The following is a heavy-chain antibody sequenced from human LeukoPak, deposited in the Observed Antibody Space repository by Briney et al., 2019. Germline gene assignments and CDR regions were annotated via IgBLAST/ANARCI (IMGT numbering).Heavy chain of an antibody. CDR2: IIPIFGTA. V-gene: IGHV1-69*05. D-gene: IGHD6-13*01. CDR3: AETGMAALGMDV. J-gene: IGHJ6*03. Sequence: GASVKVSCKASGGTFSSYAISWVRQAPGQGLEWMGGIIPIFGTANYAQKFQGRVTITTDESTSTAYMELSSLRSEDTAVYYCAETGMAALGMDVWGKGTTVTV. CDR1: GGTFSSYA.